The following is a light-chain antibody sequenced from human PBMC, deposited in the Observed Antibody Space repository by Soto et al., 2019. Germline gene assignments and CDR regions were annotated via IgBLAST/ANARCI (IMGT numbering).Light chain of an antibody. Sequence: QSVLTQPASVSGSPGQSITISCTGTSSDVGGYNYVSWYQQHPGKAPKLMIYEVSNRPSGVSNRFSGSKSGNTASLTISGLQAEDEADYDCSSYTSSSTLYVVGTGTKVTVL. CDR3: SSYTSSSTLYV. CDR2: EVS. J-gene: IGLJ1*01. CDR1: SSDVGGYNY. V-gene: IGLV2-14*01.